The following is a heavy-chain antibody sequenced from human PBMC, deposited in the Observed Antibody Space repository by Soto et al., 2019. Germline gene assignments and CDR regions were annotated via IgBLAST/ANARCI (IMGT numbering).Heavy chain of an antibody. CDR1: GYTFTANA. CDR3: VREILGALIDY. J-gene: IGHJ4*02. Sequence: QVQLVQSGAEEKKPGASVKVSCEASGYTFTANAVHWVRQAPGQRLEWMGWINTGKGNTYYSQNFQGRVTITRDTSASTVYMELSSLRSEDTAVYYCVREILGALIDYWGQGTLVTVSS. D-gene: IGHD2-8*02. CDR2: INTGKGNT. V-gene: IGHV1-3*05.